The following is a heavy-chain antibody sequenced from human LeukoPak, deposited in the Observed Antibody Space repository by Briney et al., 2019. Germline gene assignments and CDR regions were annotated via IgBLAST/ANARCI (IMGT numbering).Heavy chain of an antibody. CDR1: GGSFRGYY. J-gene: IGHJ4*02. V-gene: IGHV4-34*01. Sequence: SETLSLTCAVYGGSFRGYYWSWIRQPPGKGLEWIGEISHSGSTNYNPSLKSRVTISVDTSRNQFSLKLSSVTAADTAVYYCARPRGTGTTSPFDCWGQGTLVTVSS. CDR2: ISHSGST. CDR3: ARPRGTGTTSPFDC. D-gene: IGHD1-7*01.